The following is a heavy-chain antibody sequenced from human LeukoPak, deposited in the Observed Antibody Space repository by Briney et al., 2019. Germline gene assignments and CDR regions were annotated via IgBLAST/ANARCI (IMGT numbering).Heavy chain of an antibody. CDR3: ARVYPGAYYYYMDV. D-gene: IGHD3-16*02. CDR1: GGSISSYY. V-gene: IGHV4-59*01. Sequence: SETLSLTCTVSGGSISSYYWSWIRQPPGKGLEWIGYIYYSGSTNYNPSLTSRVTISVDTSKNQFSLKLSSVTAADTAVYYCARVYPGAYYYYMDVWGKGTTVTVSS. J-gene: IGHJ6*03. CDR2: IYYSGST.